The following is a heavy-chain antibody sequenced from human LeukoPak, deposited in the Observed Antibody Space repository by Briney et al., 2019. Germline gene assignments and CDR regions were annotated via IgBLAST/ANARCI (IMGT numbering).Heavy chain of an antibody. V-gene: IGHV3-23*01. CDR1: GFTFSSYA. J-gene: IGHJ4*02. Sequence: PGGSLRLSXAASGFTFSSYAMSWVRQAPGKGLEWVSAISGSGGSTYYADSVKGRFTISRDNSKNTLYLQMNSLRAEDTAVYYCAKDEKAIVVVPAAISFYFDYWGQGTLVTVSS. D-gene: IGHD2-2*02. CDR3: AKDEKAIVVVPAAISFYFDY. CDR2: ISGSGGST.